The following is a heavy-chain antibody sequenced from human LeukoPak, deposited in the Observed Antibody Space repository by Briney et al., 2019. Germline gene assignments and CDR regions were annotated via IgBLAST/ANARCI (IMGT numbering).Heavy chain of an antibody. CDR2: IYTSGST. D-gene: IGHD3-16*01. Sequence: SQTLSLTCTVSGGSISSGSYYWSWIRQPAGKGLEWIGRIYTSGSTNYNPSLKSRVTISVDTSKNQFSLKLSSVTAADTAVYYCARGTSRGKDYWGQGTLVTVSS. V-gene: IGHV4-61*02. J-gene: IGHJ4*02. CDR3: ARGTSRGKDY. CDR1: GGSISSGSYY.